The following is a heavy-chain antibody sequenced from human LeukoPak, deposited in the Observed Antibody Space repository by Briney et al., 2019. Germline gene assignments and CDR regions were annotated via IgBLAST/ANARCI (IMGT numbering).Heavy chain of an antibody. D-gene: IGHD6-19*01. V-gene: IGHV3-23*01. CDR3: AKGHRSSSSFFDS. Sequence: VGSLRLSCAAFSGFAMSWVRQAPGKGLELVSAINVRGDDTYYPDSVKGRFTISRDNSNNTLYLQMNSLRAEDTAVYYCAKGHRSSSSFFDSWGQGILVTVSS. CDR1: SGFA. CDR2: INVRGDDT. J-gene: IGHJ4*02.